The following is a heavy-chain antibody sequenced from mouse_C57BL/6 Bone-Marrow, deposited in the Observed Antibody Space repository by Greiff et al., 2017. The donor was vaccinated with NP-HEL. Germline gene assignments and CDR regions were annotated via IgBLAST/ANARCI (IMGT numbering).Heavy chain of an antibody. Sequence: VKLQESGAELVRPGASVTLSCKASGYTFTDYEMHWVKQTPVHGLEWIGAIDPETGGTAYNQKFKGKAILTADKSSSTAYMELRSLTSEDSAVYYCTRLDYYGSSYGYFDVWGTGTTVTVSS. J-gene: IGHJ1*03. V-gene: IGHV1-15*01. CDR1: GYTFTDYE. D-gene: IGHD1-1*01. CDR3: TRLDYYGSSYGYFDV. CDR2: IDPETGGT.